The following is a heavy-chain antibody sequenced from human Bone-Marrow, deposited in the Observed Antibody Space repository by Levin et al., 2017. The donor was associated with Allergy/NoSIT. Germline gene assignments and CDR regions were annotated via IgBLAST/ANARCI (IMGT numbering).Heavy chain of an antibody. J-gene: IGHJ5*02. CDR1: GYTFTSYY. Sequence: ASVKVSCKASGYTFTSYYMHWVRQAPGQGLEWMGIINPSGGSTSYAQKFQGRVTMTRDTSTSTVYMELSSLRSEDTAVYYCARDQSGVAAHSWFDPWGQGTLVTVSS. CDR3: ARDQSGVAAHSWFDP. D-gene: IGHD3-3*01. V-gene: IGHV1-46*01. CDR2: INPSGGST.